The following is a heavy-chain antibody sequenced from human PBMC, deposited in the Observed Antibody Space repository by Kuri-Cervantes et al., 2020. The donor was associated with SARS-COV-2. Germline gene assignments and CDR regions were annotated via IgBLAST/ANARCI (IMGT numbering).Heavy chain of an antibody. CDR3: AKDSRYDFWSGYYFDY. D-gene: IGHD3-3*01. CDR1: GFTFSSYA. CDR2: ISGSGGST. J-gene: IGHJ4*02. Sequence: GESLKISCAASGFTFSSYAMSWVRQAPGKGLEWVSAISGSGGSTYYANSVKGRFTISRDNSKNTLYLQMNSLRAEDTAVYYCAKDSRYDFWSGYYFDYWGQGTLFTVSS. V-gene: IGHV3-23*01.